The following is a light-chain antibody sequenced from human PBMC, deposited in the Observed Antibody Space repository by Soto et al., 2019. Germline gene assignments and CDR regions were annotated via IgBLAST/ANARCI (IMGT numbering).Light chain of an antibody. CDR1: QRINSY. V-gene: IGKV1-39*01. CDR2: GAS. CDR3: QQSYSTPIT. Sequence: DIQMTQSPSSLSASVGDRVTIICRTSQRINSYLNWYQQKPGEAPTLLIYGASSLQSGVPSRFSGSGSGTDFTLAINSLQPEDFATYYCQQSYSTPITFGQGTRLEI. J-gene: IGKJ5*01.